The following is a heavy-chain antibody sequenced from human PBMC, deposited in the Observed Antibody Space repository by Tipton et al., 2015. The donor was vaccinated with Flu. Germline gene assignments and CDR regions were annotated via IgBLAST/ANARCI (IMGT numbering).Heavy chain of an antibody. V-gene: IGHV3-7*01. D-gene: IGHD2-2*03. CDR1: GFTFSLYW. CDR3: ARALDKNAMDV. Sequence: SLRLSCTASGFTFSLYWMNWVRQAPGKGLEWVANIKQDGSDKYYVESVKGRFTISRDNAKNTLYLEMNSLRAEDTAVYYCARALDKNAMDVWGQGTTVTVSS. CDR2: IKQDGSDK. J-gene: IGHJ6*02.